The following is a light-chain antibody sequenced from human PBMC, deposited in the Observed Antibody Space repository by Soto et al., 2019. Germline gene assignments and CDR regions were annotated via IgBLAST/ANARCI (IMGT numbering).Light chain of an antibody. J-gene: IGKJ1*01. Sequence: IFMTQSPATLSVSPGGRATLSCRAREDVSSKLAWYQQKPGLPPRLVIYDASTRATGIPGRFSGSGSGKDFTLTISGLQSEDFAIYYCLQYDTWPPGTFGQGTKVEI. CDR3: LQYDTWPPGT. CDR1: EDVSSK. CDR2: DAS. V-gene: IGKV3-15*01.